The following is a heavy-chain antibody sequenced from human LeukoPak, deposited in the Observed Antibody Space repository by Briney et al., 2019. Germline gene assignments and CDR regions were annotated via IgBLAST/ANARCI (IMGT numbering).Heavy chain of an antibody. V-gene: IGHV3-23*01. CDR1: GFTFSSYA. CDR3: AKDYYYDSSGYSQAFDY. Sequence: QPGGSLRLSCAASGFTFSSYAMSWVRQAPGKGLEWVSAISVSGGSTYYADSVKGRFTMSRDNSKNTLYLQMNSLRAEDTAVYYCAKDYYYDSSGYSQAFDYWGQGTLVTVSS. CDR2: ISVSGGST. D-gene: IGHD3-22*01. J-gene: IGHJ4*02.